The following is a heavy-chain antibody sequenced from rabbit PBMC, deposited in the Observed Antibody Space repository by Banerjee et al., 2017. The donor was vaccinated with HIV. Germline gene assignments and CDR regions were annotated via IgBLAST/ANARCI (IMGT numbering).Heavy chain of an antibody. V-gene: IGHV1S45*01. CDR2: IYTGSGAT. Sequence: QEQLEESGGGLVKPEGSLTLTCKASGFDLSTDYYYMCWVRQAPGKGLEWIGCIYTGSGATYYASWAKGRFTISRTSSTTVTLQMTSLTAADTATYFCGRDLAGVIGWNFNLWGPGTLVTVS. CDR3: GRDLAGVIGWNFNL. CDR1: GFDLSTDYY. J-gene: IGHJ4*01. D-gene: IGHD4-1*01.